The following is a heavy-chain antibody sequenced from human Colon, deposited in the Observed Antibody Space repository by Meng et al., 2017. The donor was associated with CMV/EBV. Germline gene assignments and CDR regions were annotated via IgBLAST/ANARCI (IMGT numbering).Heavy chain of an antibody. CDR3: AKDAGISAVGKGWIDP. CDR2: IKHDGSAM. V-gene: IGHV3-7*01. Sequence: GESLKISCAASGFTFSNFWMNWVRQAPGKGLEWVANIKHDGSAMYYVDSVKGRFTISRDNAKNSLYLQMNSLRSEDTALYYCAKDAGISAVGKGWIDPWGQGTLVTVSS. D-gene: IGHD6-13*01. CDR1: GFTFSNFW. J-gene: IGHJ5*02.